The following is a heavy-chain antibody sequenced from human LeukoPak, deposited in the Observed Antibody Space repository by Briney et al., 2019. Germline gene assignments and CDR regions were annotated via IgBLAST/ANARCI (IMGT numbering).Heavy chain of an antibody. CDR1: GFTFSSYA. CDR2: ISYDGSNK. V-gene: IGHV3-30-3*01. Sequence: GGSLRLSCAASGFTFSSYAMHWVRQAPGKGLEWVAVISYDGSNKYYADSVKGRFTISRDNSKNTLYLQMNSLRAEDTAVYYCARDRLALSAFDIWGQGTMVTVSS. J-gene: IGHJ3*02. CDR3: ARDRLALSAFDI. D-gene: IGHD6-25*01.